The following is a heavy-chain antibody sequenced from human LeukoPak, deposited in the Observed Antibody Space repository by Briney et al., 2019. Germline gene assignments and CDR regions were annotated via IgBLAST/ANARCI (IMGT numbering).Heavy chain of an antibody. V-gene: IGHV4-59*08. J-gene: IGHJ1*01. CDR1: GGSISSYY. CDR3: ARRTDDLGHFQH. CDR2: IYYSGRT. D-gene: IGHD3-16*01. Sequence: NSSETLCLTCTASGGSISSYYWRWIRQPPGKGLEWIGYIYYSGRTKYNPSLKSRVTISVDTSKNQFSLKLSSVTAADTAVYYCARRTDDLGHFQHWGQGTLVTVSS.